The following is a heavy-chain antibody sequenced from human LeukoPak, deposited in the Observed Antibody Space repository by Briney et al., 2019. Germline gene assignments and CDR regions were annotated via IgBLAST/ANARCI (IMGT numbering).Heavy chain of an antibody. D-gene: IGHD1-20*01. CDR3: ARQDSGNITGTAYYGMDV. V-gene: IGHV5-51*01. Sequence: PGGPWQISSKGSGYSFTIYWIGGLRQMPGKGLEGMGIIYPGDSDTRYSPSFLGQLTTSADKSISAAYLQWSSLKASNTAMDYCARQDSGNITGTAYYGMDVWGQGTTVTVSS. J-gene: IGHJ6*02. CDR2: IYPGDSDT. CDR1: GYSFTIYW.